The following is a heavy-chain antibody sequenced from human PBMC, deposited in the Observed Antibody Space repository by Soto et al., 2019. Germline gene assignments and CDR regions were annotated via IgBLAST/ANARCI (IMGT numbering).Heavy chain of an antibody. J-gene: IGHJ6*03. Sequence: QEQLVQSGAEVKKPGASVKVSCKASGYTFTDFDITWVRQATGQGLEWMGWMNPRSGNTGFTDKFEGRVTLTRDTSTTTAYMELSDLTSEDTAVYFCARGGALTAGYYYYYMDVWGSVTAVTVSS. V-gene: IGHV1-8*01. CDR2: MNPRSGNT. CDR3: ARGGALTAGYYYYYMDV. D-gene: IGHD2-21*02. CDR1: GYTFTDFD.